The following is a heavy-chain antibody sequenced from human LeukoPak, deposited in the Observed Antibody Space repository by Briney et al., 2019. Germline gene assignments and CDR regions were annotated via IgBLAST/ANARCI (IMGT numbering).Heavy chain of an antibody. V-gene: IGHV3-20*04. J-gene: IGHJ3*02. CDR2: INWNGGST. CDR3: ARDSGVGATEGAFDI. CDR1: GFTFDDYG. D-gene: IGHD1-26*01. Sequence: GGSLRLSCAASGFTFDDYGMSWVRQAPGKGLEWVSGINWNGGSTGYADSVKGRFTISRDNAKHSLYLQMNSLRAEDTALYYCARDSGVGATEGAFDIWGQGTMVTVSS.